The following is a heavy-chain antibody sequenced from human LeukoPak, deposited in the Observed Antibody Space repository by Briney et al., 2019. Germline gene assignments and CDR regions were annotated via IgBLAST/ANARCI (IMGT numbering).Heavy chain of an antibody. Sequence: SETLSLTCTVSGGSISSSSYYWGWIRQPPGKGLEWIGSIYYSRTTSYNPSLTSRVTISVDTSKNQLSLKLSSVTAADTAVYYCVRGGCSSTSCPPDYWGQGTLVTVSS. CDR2: IYYSRTT. CDR3: VRGGCSSTSCPPDY. V-gene: IGHV4-39*07. D-gene: IGHD2-2*01. CDR1: GGSISSSSYY. J-gene: IGHJ4*02.